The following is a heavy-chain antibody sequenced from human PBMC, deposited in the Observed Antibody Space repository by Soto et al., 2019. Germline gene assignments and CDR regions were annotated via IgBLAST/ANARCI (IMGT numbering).Heavy chain of an antibody. J-gene: IGHJ6*02. Sequence: PGESLKISFKGSGYSFTSYWIGWVRQMPGKGLEWMGIIYPGDSDTRYSPSFQGQVTISADKSISTAYLQWSSLKASDTAMYSCARLEDYYYYGMDVWGQGTTVTVSS. CDR1: GYSFTSYW. D-gene: IGHD1-1*01. CDR2: IYPGDSDT. CDR3: ARLEDYYYYGMDV. V-gene: IGHV5-51*01.